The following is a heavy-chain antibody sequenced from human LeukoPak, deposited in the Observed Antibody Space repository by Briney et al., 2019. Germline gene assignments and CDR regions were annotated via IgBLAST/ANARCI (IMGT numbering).Heavy chain of an antibody. CDR1: GFTFSSYG. Sequence: GGSLRLSCAASGFTFSSYGMHWVRQAPGKGLEWVAVISYDGSNKYYADSVKGRFTISRDNSKNTLYLQMNSLRAEDTAVYYCAKAKGDYDDYRGQGTLVTVSS. J-gene: IGHJ4*02. CDR3: AKAKGDYDDY. V-gene: IGHV3-30*18. CDR2: ISYDGSNK.